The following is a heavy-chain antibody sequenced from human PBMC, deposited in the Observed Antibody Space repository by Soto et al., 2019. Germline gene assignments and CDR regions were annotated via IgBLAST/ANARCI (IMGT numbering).Heavy chain of an antibody. Sequence: QVQLVQSGAEVKKPGASVKVSCKASGYTFISYGISWVRQAPGQGLEWMGWINAFNGNTNYAQKLHGRVTMTRDTSTSTAYMELRRLRSDDTAVYYCARDPVAGTYFDYWGQGTLVTVSS. CDR3: ARDPVAGTYFDY. D-gene: IGHD6-19*01. J-gene: IGHJ4*02. CDR2: INAFNGNT. V-gene: IGHV1-18*01. CDR1: GYTFISYG.